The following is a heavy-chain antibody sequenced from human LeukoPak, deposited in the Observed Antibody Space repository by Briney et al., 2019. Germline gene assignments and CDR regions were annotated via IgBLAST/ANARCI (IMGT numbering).Heavy chain of an antibody. D-gene: IGHD3-10*01. V-gene: IGHV3-53*01. Sequence: GGSLRLSCTASGFTVSGNYMNWVRQAPGKGLEWVSVVYTDGNIYYADSVKGRFTISKDNSKNTVDLLMNNVRAEDTALYYCAKGKFGDPLNYWGQGTLVTVSS. CDR3: AKGKFGDPLNY. CDR1: GFTVSGNY. CDR2: VYTDGNI. J-gene: IGHJ4*02.